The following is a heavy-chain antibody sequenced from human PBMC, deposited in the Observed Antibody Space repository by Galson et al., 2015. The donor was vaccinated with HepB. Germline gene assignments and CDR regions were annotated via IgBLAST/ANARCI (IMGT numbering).Heavy chain of an antibody. CDR1: GFTFTDYY. V-gene: IGHV1-2*02. J-gene: IGHJ4*02. Sequence: SVKVSCKASGFTFTDYYIHWVRQAPGQGLEWMGWIQLNNGDTNCAPKFQGRVTMTRDTPISTAYVDLRGLTPDDTAVYYCARGPYDSTPLDYWGQGALVTVSS. D-gene: IGHD5-12*01. CDR2: IQLNNGDT. CDR3: ARGPYDSTPLDY.